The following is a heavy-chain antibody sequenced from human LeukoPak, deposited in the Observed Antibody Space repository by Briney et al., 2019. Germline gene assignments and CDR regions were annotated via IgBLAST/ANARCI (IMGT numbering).Heavy chain of an antibody. Sequence: GGSLRLSCAASGFTFSSYGMHWVRQAPGKGLEWVAFIRYDGSNKYYADSVKGRFTISRDNSKNTLYLQMNSLRAEDTAVYYCATGLIVAAPFDYWGQGTLVTVSS. CDR1: GFTFSSYG. CDR3: ATGLIVAAPFDY. J-gene: IGHJ4*02. CDR2: IRYDGSNK. V-gene: IGHV3-30*02. D-gene: IGHD6-13*01.